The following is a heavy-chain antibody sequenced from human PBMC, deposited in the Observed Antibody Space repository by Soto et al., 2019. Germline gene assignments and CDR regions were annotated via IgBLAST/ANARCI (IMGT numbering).Heavy chain of an antibody. J-gene: IGHJ4*02. D-gene: IGHD6-13*01. CDR2: IYHSGSA. CDR1: GYSIRNGYY. Sequence: TSETLSLTCSVSGYSIRNGYYWVWIRQPPGKGLEWIGSIYHSGSAYYNPSLKSRVTISVDTSRNQFSLKLSSVTASDTAIYYCARASPSSWYDYWGQGTLVTVSS. V-gene: IGHV4-38-2*02. CDR3: ARASPSSWYDY.